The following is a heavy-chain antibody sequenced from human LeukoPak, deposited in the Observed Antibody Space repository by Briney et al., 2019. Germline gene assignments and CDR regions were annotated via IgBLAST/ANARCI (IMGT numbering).Heavy chain of an antibody. Sequence: GGSLRLSCAASGFTFSSYATSWVRQAPGKGLEWVSAISGSGGSTYYADSVKGRFTISRDNSKNTLYLQMNSLRAEDTAVYYCAKFRSIYYDSNFDYWGQGTLVTVSS. D-gene: IGHD3-22*01. CDR1: GFTFSSYA. J-gene: IGHJ4*02. CDR2: ISGSGGST. V-gene: IGHV3-23*01. CDR3: AKFRSIYYDSNFDY.